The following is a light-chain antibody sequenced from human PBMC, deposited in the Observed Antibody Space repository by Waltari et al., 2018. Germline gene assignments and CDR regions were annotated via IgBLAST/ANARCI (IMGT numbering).Light chain of an antibody. J-gene: IGKJ4*01. CDR1: QGINSW. Sequence: DIQMTQSPSSVSASVGDRVTITCRASQGINSWLAWYQQKPGKAPKLLIYGASTLQMGFPSRFSGSGSGTDFTLTIASLRSEDVATYYCQQTKSFPLTFGGGTKVEMK. CDR3: QQTKSFPLT. CDR2: GAS. V-gene: IGKV1-12*01.